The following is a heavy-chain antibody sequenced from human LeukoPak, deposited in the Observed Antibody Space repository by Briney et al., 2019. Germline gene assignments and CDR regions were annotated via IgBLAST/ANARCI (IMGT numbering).Heavy chain of an antibody. CDR3: AEGLIAAAPDY. D-gene: IGHD6-13*01. CDR1: GFTFSSYA. Sequence: GGSLRLSCAASGFTFSSYAMSWVRQAPGKGLEWVSAISGSGGSTYYSDSVKGRFTISRDNSKNTLYMQMNSLRAEDTAVYSCAEGLIAAAPDYWGQGTLVTVSS. V-gene: IGHV3-23*01. J-gene: IGHJ4*02. CDR2: ISGSGGST.